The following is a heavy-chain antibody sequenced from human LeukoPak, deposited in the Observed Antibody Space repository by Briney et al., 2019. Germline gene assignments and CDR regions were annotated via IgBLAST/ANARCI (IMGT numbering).Heavy chain of an antibody. CDR2: ISWDGRST. Sequence: GGSVRLSCTSSGFTFDDHGMHWVRQGPGKGLEWVALISWDGRSTYYADSVKDRFTISRDNMKRSLYLQLNSLTPGDTADYYCARDRDYEVKFHTDHWGQGTRVTVSS. V-gene: IGHV3-43D*04. J-gene: IGHJ4*02. D-gene: IGHD4-17*01. CDR3: ARDRDYEVKFHTDH. CDR1: GFTFDDHG.